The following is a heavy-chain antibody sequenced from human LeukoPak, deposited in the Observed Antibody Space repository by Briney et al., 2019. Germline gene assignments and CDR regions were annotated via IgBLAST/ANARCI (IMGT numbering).Heavy chain of an antibody. D-gene: IGHD3-22*01. V-gene: IGHV4-59*08. CDR2: IYYTGST. Sequence: KTSETLSLTCTVSGGSISSYYWSWIRQPPGKGLEWIGYIYYTGSTNYNPSLKSRVTISLDTSKNQFSLKLSSVTAADTAVYYCVAEDYDPSGYYYLDYWGQGTLVTVSS. CDR1: GGSISSYY. CDR3: VAEDYDPSGYYYLDY. J-gene: IGHJ4*02.